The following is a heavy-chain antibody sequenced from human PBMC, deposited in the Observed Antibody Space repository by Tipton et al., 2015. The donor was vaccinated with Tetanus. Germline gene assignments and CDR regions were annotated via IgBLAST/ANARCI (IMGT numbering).Heavy chain of an antibody. J-gene: IGHJ4*02. CDR1: GYIFTNYW. Sequence: QLVQSGGEVKKPGESLKISCKGSGYIFTNYWIGWVRQKPGKGLEWMGIIYPGDPDTRYSPSFQGQVTISVDKSINTAYLQWSSLKASDTSMFYCARAHCSDGVCNFDFWGQGALVTVAS. CDR3: ARAHCSDGVCNFDF. CDR2: IYPGDPDT. V-gene: IGHV5-51*01. D-gene: IGHD2-15*01.